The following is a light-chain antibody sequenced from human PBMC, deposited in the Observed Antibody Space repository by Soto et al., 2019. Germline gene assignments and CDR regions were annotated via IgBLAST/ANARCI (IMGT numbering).Light chain of an antibody. CDR3: QKYHFATLT. CDR1: QDIGNY. J-gene: IGKJ4*01. CDR2: GAS. V-gene: IGKV1-27*01. Sequence: DIQLTQSPSSLSASVGDKITITCRPSQDIGNYLAWYQQKPGKVPKLLISGASTLQVGVPTRFSGGGSGTYFTLTISSLLPEDVATYYCQKYHFATLTFGGGTKVEIK.